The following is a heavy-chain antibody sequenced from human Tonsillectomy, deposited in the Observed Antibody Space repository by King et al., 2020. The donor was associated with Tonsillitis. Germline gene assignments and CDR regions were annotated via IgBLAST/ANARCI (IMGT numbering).Heavy chain of an antibody. CDR3: ASDHYDFWSGYYFF. CDR1: GFTFSSYN. CDR2: ISSSSSYI. V-gene: IGHV3-21*01. Sequence: VQLVESGGGLDKPGGSLKLSCEASGFTFSSYNMHWVRQAPGKGLEWVSSISSSSSYIFYADSVKGRFTISRDNAKNSLYLQRNSLRAEDTAMYYCASDHYDFWSGYYFFWGQGTLVTVSS. J-gene: IGHJ4*02. D-gene: IGHD3-3*01.